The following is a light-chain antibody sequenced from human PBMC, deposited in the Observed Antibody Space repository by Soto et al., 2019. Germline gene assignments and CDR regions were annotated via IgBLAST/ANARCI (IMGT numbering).Light chain of an antibody. CDR3: QQRSNWPPYT. Sequence: EIVLTQSPATLSLSPGERATLSCRASQSVSSYLAWYQPKPGQAPRLLIYDASNRSTGIPARFSGSGSGTDFTLTISSLEPEDFAVYSCQQRSNWPPYTFGQGTKLEIK. CDR1: QSVSSY. J-gene: IGKJ2*01. CDR2: DAS. V-gene: IGKV3-11*01.